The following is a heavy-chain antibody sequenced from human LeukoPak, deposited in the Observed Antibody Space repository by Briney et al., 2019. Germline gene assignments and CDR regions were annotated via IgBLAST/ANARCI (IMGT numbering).Heavy chain of an antibody. D-gene: IGHD3-22*01. Sequence: SETLSLTCTVSGVSISSSSYYWGWLRQPPGKGLEWIGSIYYSGSTYYNPSLKSRVTISVDTSKNQFSLKLSSVTAADTAVYYCAGGGAGVVASRPPDYWGQGTLVTVSS. V-gene: IGHV4-39*07. CDR1: GVSISSSSYY. CDR2: IYYSGST. J-gene: IGHJ4*02. CDR3: AGGGAGVVASRPPDY.